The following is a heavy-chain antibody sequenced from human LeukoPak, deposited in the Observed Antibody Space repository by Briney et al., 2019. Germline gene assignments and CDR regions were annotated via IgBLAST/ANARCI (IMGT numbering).Heavy chain of an antibody. CDR1: GFTFSSYW. CDR2: IKQDGSEK. J-gene: IGHJ4*02. Sequence: GGSLRLSCAAPGFTFSSYWMSWVRQAPGKGLEWVANIKQDGSEKYYVDSVKGRFTISRDNARNSVYLQMNSLRAEDTAVYYCARDTDSGRLDYWGQGTLVTVSS. D-gene: IGHD6-25*01. V-gene: IGHV3-7*01. CDR3: ARDTDSGRLDY.